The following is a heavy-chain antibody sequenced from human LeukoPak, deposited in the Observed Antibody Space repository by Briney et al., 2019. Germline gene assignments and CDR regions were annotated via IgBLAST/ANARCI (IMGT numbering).Heavy chain of an antibody. Sequence: SVKVSCKASGGTFSSYAISWVRQAPGQGLEWMGRIIPILGIANYAQKFQGRVTITADKSTSTAYMELSSLRSEDTAVYYCARDLRSDILTGFNWFDPWGQGTLVTVSS. D-gene: IGHD3-9*01. CDR1: GGTFSSYA. CDR3: ARDLRSDILTGFNWFDP. J-gene: IGHJ5*02. CDR2: IIPILGIA. V-gene: IGHV1-69*04.